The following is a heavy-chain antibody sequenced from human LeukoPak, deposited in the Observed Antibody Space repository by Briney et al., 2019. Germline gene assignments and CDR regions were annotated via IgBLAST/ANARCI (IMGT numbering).Heavy chain of an antibody. V-gene: IGHV3-23*01. Sequence: PGGSLRLSCAASGFTFSSYAMSWVRQAPGKGLEWVSAISGSGGSTYYADFVKGGFTISRDNSKNTLYLQMNSLRAEDTAVYYCAKSGLIRFDYWGQGTLVTVSS. J-gene: IGHJ4*02. CDR3: AKSGLIRFDY. CDR2: ISGSGGST. CDR1: GFTFSSYA. D-gene: IGHD2-15*01.